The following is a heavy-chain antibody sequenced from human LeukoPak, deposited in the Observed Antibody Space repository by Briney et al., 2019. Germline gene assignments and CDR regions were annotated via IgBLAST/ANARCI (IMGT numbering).Heavy chain of an antibody. D-gene: IGHD1-20*01. V-gene: IGHV3-30-3*01. CDR3: ARGDLNWKPVRYAMDV. CDR2: ISYDGSNK. Sequence: GGSLRLSCAASGFTFSSFAMHWVRQAPGKGLEWVAVISYDGSNKYYADSVKDRFTISRDNSKNTLFLEMNSLRGEDTAVYYCARGDLNWKPVRYAMDVWGQGTTVTVSS. CDR1: GFTFSSFA. J-gene: IGHJ6*02.